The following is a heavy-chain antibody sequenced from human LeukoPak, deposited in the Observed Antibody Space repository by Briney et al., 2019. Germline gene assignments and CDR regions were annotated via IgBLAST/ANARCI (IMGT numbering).Heavy chain of an antibody. J-gene: IGHJ4*02. CDR2: ISYDGSNE. D-gene: IGHD6-6*01. CDR3: AKLTPTRNFDY. Sequence: GGSLRLSCAASGFTFSSYVMHWVRQAPGKGLEWVAIISYDGSNEYYADSVKGRFTISRDNSKNTLYLQMNSLRAEDTAVYYCAKLTPTRNFDYWGQGTLVTVSS. V-gene: IGHV3-30*04. CDR1: GFTFSSYV.